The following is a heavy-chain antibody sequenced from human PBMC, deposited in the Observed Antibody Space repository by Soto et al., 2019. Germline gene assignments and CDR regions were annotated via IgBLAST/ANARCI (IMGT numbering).Heavy chain of an antibody. V-gene: IGHV4-59*01. CDR2: IYYTT. Sequence: QVQLQESGPGLVKPAETLSLTCTVSGGSISNYYWSWIRLAPGKGLEWIGYIYYTTNYNPSLKSRVTISADTSKNQISLKLTSVTAADTAVYYCARTSPVAGGFDYWGQGTLVTVSS. CDR3: ARTSPVAGGFDY. J-gene: IGHJ4*02. CDR1: GGSISNYY. D-gene: IGHD6-19*01.